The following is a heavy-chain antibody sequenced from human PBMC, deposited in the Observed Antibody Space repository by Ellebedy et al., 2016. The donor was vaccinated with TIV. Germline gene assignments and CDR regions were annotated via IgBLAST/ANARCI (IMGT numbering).Heavy chain of an antibody. CDR2: ISSSSSYI. J-gene: IGHJ4*02. CDR3: ARARIYGPFDY. D-gene: IGHD2/OR15-2a*01. Sequence: GESLKISCAASGFTFSSYSMNWVRQAPGKGLEWVSSISSSSSYIYYADSVKGRFTISRDNAQNSLYLQMHSLRAEDTAIYYCARARIYGPFDYWGQGILVTVSS. CDR1: GFTFSSYS. V-gene: IGHV3-21*04.